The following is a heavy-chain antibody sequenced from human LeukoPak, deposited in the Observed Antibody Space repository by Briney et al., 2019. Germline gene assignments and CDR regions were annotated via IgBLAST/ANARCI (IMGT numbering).Heavy chain of an antibody. CDR3: ARQTYYYDSSGHPYWYFDL. Sequence: SETLSLTCTVSGVSISSSSYYWGWIRQPPGKGLEWIGTIYYSGSTYYDPSLKSRLTMSVDTSKNQFSLKLSSVTVADTAIYYCARQTYYYDSSGHPYWYFDLWGRGTLVTVSS. D-gene: IGHD3-22*01. J-gene: IGHJ2*01. V-gene: IGHV4-39*01. CDR1: GVSISSSSYY. CDR2: IYYSGST.